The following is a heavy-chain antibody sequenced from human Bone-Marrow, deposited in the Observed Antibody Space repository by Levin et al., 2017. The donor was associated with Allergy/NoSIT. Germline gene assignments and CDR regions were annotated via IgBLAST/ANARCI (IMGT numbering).Heavy chain of an antibody. CDR3: ARDPARGYYDSSGYSGEH. J-gene: IGHJ4*02. Sequence: GGSLRLSCAASGFTFRHYTMNWVRQAPGKGLEWVSCITSSGDSTYYADSVKGRFTISRDNAKNSLYLQLNRLRDEDTAMYYCARDPARGYYDSSGYSGEHWGQGTLVTVSS. CDR2: ITSSGDST. D-gene: IGHD3-22*01. CDR1: GFTFRHYT. V-gene: IGHV3-48*02.